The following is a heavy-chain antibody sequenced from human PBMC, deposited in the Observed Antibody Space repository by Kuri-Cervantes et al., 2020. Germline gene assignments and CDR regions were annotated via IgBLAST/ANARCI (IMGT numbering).Heavy chain of an antibody. J-gene: IGHJ4*02. CDR3: ARAVGATIRGQFDY. V-gene: IGHV4-59*01. CDR1: GGSISSNF. CDR2: IYYSGST. D-gene: IGHD1-26*01. Sequence: SETLSLTCTVSGGSISSNFWSWIRQSPGKGLEWIGYIYYSGSTSYNPSLNSRVTISVDTSRDQFSLKLNSVTAADTAVYYCARAVGATIRGQFDYWGQGALVTVSS.